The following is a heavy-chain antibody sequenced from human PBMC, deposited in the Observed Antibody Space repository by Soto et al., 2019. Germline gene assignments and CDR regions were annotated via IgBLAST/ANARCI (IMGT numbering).Heavy chain of an antibody. J-gene: IGHJ3*02. CDR2: ISSDGDNK. CDR1: GFTFSAYG. D-gene: IGHD3-16*02. Sequence: GGSLRLSCEVSGFTFSAYGMHWVRQAPGKGLEWLAVISSDGDNKYYADSVKGRSTISRDNANNTLFLQMRGMRVDDTAIYYCVADYRYAFEIWGQGSTVTVSS. V-gene: IGHV3-30*03. CDR3: VADYRYAFEI.